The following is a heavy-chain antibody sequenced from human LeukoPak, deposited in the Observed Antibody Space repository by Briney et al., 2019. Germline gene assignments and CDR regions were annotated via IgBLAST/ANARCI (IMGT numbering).Heavy chain of an antibody. J-gene: IGHJ4*02. D-gene: IGHD3-22*01. V-gene: IGHV3-11*06. CDR1: GLPFSDYY. CDR2: ISASSSYT. Sequence: GGSLRLSCAASGLPFSDYYMAWIRQAPGKGLEWVSHISASSSYTNYADSVKGRFTISRDNAKNSLYLQMNSLRAEDTAVYYCASDPDSSGYYGFDYWGQGTLVTVSS. CDR3: ASDPDSSGYYGFDY.